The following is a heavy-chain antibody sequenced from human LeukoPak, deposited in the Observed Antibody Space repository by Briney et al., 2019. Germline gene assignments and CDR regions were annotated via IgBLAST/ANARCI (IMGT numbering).Heavy chain of an antibody. D-gene: IGHD6-19*01. CDR1: GFTFSSYS. CDR3: ARVNSSGWYDYFDY. J-gene: IGHJ4*02. V-gene: IGHV3-21*01. CDR2: ISSSSSYI. Sequence: GGSLRLSCAASGFTFSSYSMNWVRQAPGKGLEWVSSISSSSSYIYYADSVKGRFTISRDNAKNSLSLQMNSRRAEDTAVYYCARVNSSGWYDYFDYWGQGTLDTVSS.